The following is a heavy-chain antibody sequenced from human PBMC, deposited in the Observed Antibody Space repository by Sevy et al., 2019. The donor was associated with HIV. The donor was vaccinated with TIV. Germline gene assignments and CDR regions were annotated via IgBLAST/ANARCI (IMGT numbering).Heavy chain of an antibody. D-gene: IGHD1-26*01. V-gene: IGHV3-30*04. CDR3: AREDGSYYLADAFDI. CDR1: GFTFSSYA. J-gene: IGHJ3*02. Sequence: GGSLRLSCAASGFTFSSYAMHWVRQAPGKGLEWVAVISYDGSNKYYADSVKGRFTISRDNSKNTLYLQMTSLRAEDTAVYYCAREDGSYYLADAFDIWGQGTMVTVSS. CDR2: ISYDGSNK.